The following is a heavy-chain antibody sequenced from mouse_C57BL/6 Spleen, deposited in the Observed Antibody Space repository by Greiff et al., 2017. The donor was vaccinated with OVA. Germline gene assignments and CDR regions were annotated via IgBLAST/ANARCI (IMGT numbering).Heavy chain of an antibody. D-gene: IGHD1-1*01. Sequence: QVQLQQSGAELVRPGSSVKLSCKASGYTFTSYWMHWVKQRPIQGLEWIGNIDPSDSDTHYNQKFKDKATLTVDKSSSTAYMQLSSLTSEDSAVYYCATERRSSDVGYYAMDYWGQGTSVTVSS. CDR1: GYTFTSYW. CDR3: ATERRSSDVGYYAMDY. J-gene: IGHJ4*01. V-gene: IGHV1-52*01. CDR2: IDPSDSDT.